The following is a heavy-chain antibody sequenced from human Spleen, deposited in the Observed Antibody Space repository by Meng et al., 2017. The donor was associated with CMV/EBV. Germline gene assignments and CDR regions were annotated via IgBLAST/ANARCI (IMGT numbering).Heavy chain of an antibody. V-gene: IGHV4-4*07. CDR1: GGSISSYY. D-gene: IGHD4-23*01. J-gene: IGHJ4*02. Sequence: QVQLQESGPGLVKPSETLSLTCTVSGGSISSYYWSWIRQPAGKGLEWIGYIYPGDSDTTYSPSFQGQVTISADKSISTAYLQWSSLKASDTAMYYCARRVGNSRIDYWGQGTLVTSPQ. CDR2: IYPGDSDT. CDR3: ARRVGNSRIDY.